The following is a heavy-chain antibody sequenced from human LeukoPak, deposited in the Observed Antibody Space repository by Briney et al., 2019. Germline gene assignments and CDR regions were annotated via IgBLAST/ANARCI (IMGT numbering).Heavy chain of an antibody. CDR3: ARGHGTSWFPFDS. CDR2: ISDDDTTI. V-gene: IGHV3-48*03. Sequence: PGGSLILSCTGSGFSFSSYQMNWVRQAPGKGLEWVSHISDDDTTIYYADSVKGRFTISRDDAKSSLYLEMKSLRAEDTAIYYCARGHGTSWFPFDSWGQGTLVTI. CDR1: GFSFSSYQ. J-gene: IGHJ4*02. D-gene: IGHD6-13*01.